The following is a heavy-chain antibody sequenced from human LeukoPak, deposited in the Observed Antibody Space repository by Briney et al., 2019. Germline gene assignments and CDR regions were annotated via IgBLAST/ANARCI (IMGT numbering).Heavy chain of an antibody. V-gene: IGHV1-18*01. D-gene: IGHD6-13*01. CDR1: GYTFTSYG. CDR2: ISAYNGNT. Sequence: GASAKVSCKASGYTFTSYGISWVRQAPGQGLEWMGWISAYNGNTNYAQKLQGRVTMTTDTSTSTAYMELRSLRSDDTAVYYCARDQLVGNYYYYGMDVWGQGTTVTVSS. CDR3: ARDQLVGNYYYYGMDV. J-gene: IGHJ6*02.